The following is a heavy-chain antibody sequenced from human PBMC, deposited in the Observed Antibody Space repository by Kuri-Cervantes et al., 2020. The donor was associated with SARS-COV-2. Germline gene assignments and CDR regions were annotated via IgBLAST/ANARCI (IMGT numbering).Heavy chain of an antibody. CDR3: ARDFETITILSGAFDI. D-gene: IGHD3-3*01. J-gene: IGHJ3*02. V-gene: IGHV4-61*05. Sequence: SETLSLTCTVSGASIIVSSYYWGWVRQPPGKGLEWIGYIYYSGSTNYNPSLKSRVTISVDTSKNQFSLKLSSVTAEDTAVYYCARDFETITILSGAFDIWGQGTMVTVSS. CDR2: IYYSGST. CDR1: GASIIVSSYY.